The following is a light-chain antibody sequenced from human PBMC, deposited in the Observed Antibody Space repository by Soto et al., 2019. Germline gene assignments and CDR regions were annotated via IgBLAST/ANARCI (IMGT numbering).Light chain of an antibody. CDR3: QQRSNWPPGP. V-gene: IGKV3-11*01. Sequence: ESVLTQSPATLSLSPGERATLSCRASQSVSSYLAWYQQKPGQAPRLLIYDASNRATGIPARFSGSGSGTDFTLTISSLEPEDFAVYYCQQRSNWPPGPFGQGTKVEMK. J-gene: IGKJ1*01. CDR2: DAS. CDR1: QSVSSY.